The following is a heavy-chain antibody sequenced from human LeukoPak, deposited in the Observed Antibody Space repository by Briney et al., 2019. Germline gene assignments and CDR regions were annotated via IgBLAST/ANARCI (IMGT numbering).Heavy chain of an antibody. J-gene: IGHJ4*02. CDR2: ISGDGGST. Sequence: GGSLRLSCAASGFTFDDYAMHWVRQAPGKGLEWVSLISGDGGSTYYADSVKGRFTISRDNSKNSLYLQMNSLRTEDTALYYCAKGSILGVVIIETYFDYWGQGTLVTVSS. CDR3: AKGSILGVVIIETYFDY. CDR1: GFTFDDYA. D-gene: IGHD3-3*01. V-gene: IGHV3-43*02.